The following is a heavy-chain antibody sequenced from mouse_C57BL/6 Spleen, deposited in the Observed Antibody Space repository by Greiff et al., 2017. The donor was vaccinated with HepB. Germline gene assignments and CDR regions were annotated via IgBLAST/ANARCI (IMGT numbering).Heavy chain of an antibody. CDR3: ARETGRDYFDY. J-gene: IGHJ2*01. CDR1: GYTFTSYW. CDR2: IHPNSGST. Sequence: VQLQQPGAELVKPGASVKLSCKASGYTFTSYWMHWVKQRPGQGLEWIGMIHPNSGSTNYNEKFKSKATLTVDKSSSTAYMQLSSLTSEDSAVYYCARETGRDYFDYWGQGTTLTVSS. D-gene: IGHD4-1*01. V-gene: IGHV1-64*01.